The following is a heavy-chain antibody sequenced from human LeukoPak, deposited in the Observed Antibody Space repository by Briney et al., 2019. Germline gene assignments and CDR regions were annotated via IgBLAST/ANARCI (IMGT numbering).Heavy chain of an antibody. CDR2: IYYSGST. D-gene: IGHD3-3*01. Sequence: PSETLSLTCTVSGGSISSHYWSWIRQPPGKGLEWIGYIYYSGSTNYNPSLKSRVTISVDTSKIQFSLKLSSVTAADTAVYYCARNTQYYDFWSGSLDYYYMDVWGKGTTVTVSS. CDR3: ARNTQYYDFWSGSLDYYYMDV. J-gene: IGHJ6*03. V-gene: IGHV4-59*11. CDR1: GGSISSHY.